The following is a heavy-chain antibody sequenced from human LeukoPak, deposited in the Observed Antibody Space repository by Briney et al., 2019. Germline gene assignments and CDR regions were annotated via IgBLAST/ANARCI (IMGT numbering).Heavy chain of an antibody. Sequence: SGTLSLTCAVSGGSISSSNWWSWVRQPPGKGLEWIGEIYHSGSTYYNPSLKSRVTIPADTSKNQFSLKLSSVTAADTAVYYCARQTYSGYDLRYYYYMDVWGKGTTVTVSS. V-gene: IGHV4-4*02. D-gene: IGHD5-12*01. J-gene: IGHJ6*03. CDR3: ARQTYSGYDLRYYYYMDV. CDR2: IYHSGST. CDR1: GGSISSSNW.